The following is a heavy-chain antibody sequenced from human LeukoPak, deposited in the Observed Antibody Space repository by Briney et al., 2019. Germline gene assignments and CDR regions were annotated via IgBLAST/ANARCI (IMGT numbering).Heavy chain of an antibody. CDR3: ARVTREERYYYYYMDA. CDR1: GGTFSSYA. J-gene: IGHJ6*03. CDR2: IIPIFGTA. Sequence: SVKVSCKASGGTFSSYAISWVRQAPGQGLEWMGGIIPIFGTANYAQKFQGRVTITADESTSTAYMELSSLRSEDTAVYYCARVTREERYYYYYMDAWGKGTTVTVSS. V-gene: IGHV1-69*01. D-gene: IGHD1-1*01.